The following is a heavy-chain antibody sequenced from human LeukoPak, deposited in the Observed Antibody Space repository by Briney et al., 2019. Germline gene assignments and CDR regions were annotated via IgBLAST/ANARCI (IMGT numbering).Heavy chain of an antibody. D-gene: IGHD6-19*01. J-gene: IGHJ4*02. CDR1: GGSISSYY. V-gene: IGHV4-59*08. Sequence: PSETLSLTCTVSGGSISSYYWSWIRQPPGKGLEWIGYIYYSGSTNYNPSLKSRVTISVDTSKNQFSLKLSSVTAADTAVYYCATRGYSSGGFDYWGQGTLVTVSS. CDR2: IYYSGST. CDR3: ATRGYSSGGFDY.